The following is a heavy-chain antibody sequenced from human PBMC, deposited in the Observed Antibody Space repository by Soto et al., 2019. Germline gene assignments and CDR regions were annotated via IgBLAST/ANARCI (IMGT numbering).Heavy chain of an antibody. Sequence: ASVKVSCKASGYTFTSYYMHWVRQAPGQGLEWMGIINPSGGSTSYAQKFQGRVTMTRDTSTSTVYMELSSLRSEDTAVYYCAICQAIWLRMGWFDPWGQGTLVTVSS. J-gene: IGHJ5*02. CDR1: GYTFTSYY. CDR3: AICQAIWLRMGWFDP. CDR2: INPSGGST. V-gene: IGHV1-46*01. D-gene: IGHD5-18*01.